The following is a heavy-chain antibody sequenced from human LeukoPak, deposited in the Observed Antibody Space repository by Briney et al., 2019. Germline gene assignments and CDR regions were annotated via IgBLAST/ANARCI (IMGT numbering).Heavy chain of an antibody. V-gene: IGHV5-51*01. CDR1: GYSFTSYW. CDR3: ARPRNIAAAGTYFDY. D-gene: IGHD6-13*01. Sequence: KRGESLKISCKGSGYSFTSYWIGWVRQMPGKGLEWMGIIYPGDSDTRYSPSFQGQVTISADKSISTAYLQWSSLKASDTAMYYCARPRNIAAAGTYFDYWGQGTLVTVSS. J-gene: IGHJ4*02. CDR2: IYPGDSDT.